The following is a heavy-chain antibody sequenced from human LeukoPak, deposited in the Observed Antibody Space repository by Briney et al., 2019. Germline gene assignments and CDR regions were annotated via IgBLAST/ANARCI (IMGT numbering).Heavy chain of an antibody. D-gene: IGHD3-3*01. CDR1: GFTFSNYG. CDR2: IWYDGSNK. Sequence: GRSLRLSCAASGFTFSNYGMHWVRQAPGKGLEWVAVIWYDGSNKYYADSVKGRFTISRDNSKNTLYLQMNSLRAEDTAVYYCAKSSVDFWSGYYTYYYYYMDVWGKGTTVTVSS. J-gene: IGHJ6*03. CDR3: AKSSVDFWSGYYTYYYYYMDV. V-gene: IGHV3-33*06.